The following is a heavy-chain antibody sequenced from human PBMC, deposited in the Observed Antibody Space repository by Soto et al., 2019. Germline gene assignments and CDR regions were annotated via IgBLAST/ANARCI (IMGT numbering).Heavy chain of an antibody. J-gene: IGHJ6*02. CDR1: GFTFSSYW. CDR3: AGSTMAYGSHYGMDV. Sequence: GGSLRFSCAASGFTFSSYWMSWVRQAPGKGLEWVANIKQDGSEKYYVDSVKGRFTISRDNAKNSLYLQMNSLRAEDTAVYYCAGSTMAYGSHYGMDVWGQGTTVTVSS. D-gene: IGHD3-10*01. CDR2: IKQDGSEK. V-gene: IGHV3-7*01.